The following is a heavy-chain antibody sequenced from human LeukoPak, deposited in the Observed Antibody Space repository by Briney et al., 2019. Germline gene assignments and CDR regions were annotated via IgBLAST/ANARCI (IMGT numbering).Heavy chain of an antibody. J-gene: IGHJ4*02. D-gene: IGHD6-19*01. CDR2: INPNSGGT. CDR3: VRGLGIAVAGISYYFDY. V-gene: IGHV1-2*02. CDR1: GYTFTGYY. Sequence: ASVKVSCKASGYTFTGYYMHWVRQAPGQGLEWMGWINPNSGGTNYAQKFQGRVTMTRDTSISTAYMELSRLRSDDTTVYYCVRGLGIAVAGISYYFDYWGQGTLVTVSS.